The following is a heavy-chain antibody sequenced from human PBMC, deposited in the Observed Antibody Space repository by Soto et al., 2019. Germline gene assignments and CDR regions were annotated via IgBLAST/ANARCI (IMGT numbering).Heavy chain of an antibody. CDR3: DRVHDY. CDR1: AGCIIRGGYS. CDR2: IYHSGSM. V-gene: IGHV4-30-2*01. Sequence: SETRSLTCAVSAGCIIRGGYSWSWIRQPPGKGLEWIGYIYHSGSMYYNTSLKSRVTISVDRSKNQFSLKLSSVTAADTDVSYCDRVHDYWGQGTLVTVSS. J-gene: IGHJ4*02.